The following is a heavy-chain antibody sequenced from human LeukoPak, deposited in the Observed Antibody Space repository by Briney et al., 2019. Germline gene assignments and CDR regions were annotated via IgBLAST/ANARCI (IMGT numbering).Heavy chain of an antibody. CDR2: MNPNSGNT. Sequence: GASVKVSCKASGYTFTGYYMHWVRQAPGQGLEWMGWMNPNSGNTGYAQKFQGRVTMTRNTSISTAYMELSSLRSEDTAVYYCASSGGFSGYDPNFDYWGQGTLVTVSS. D-gene: IGHD5-12*01. CDR1: GYTFTGYY. V-gene: IGHV1-8*02. J-gene: IGHJ4*02. CDR3: ASSGGFSGYDPNFDY.